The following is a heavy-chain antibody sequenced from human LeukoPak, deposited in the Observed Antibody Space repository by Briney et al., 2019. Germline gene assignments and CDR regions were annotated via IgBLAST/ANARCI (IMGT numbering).Heavy chain of an antibody. CDR2: INPNSGGT. CDR3: ASPISQARLRLDN. D-gene: IGHD3-16*01. V-gene: IGHV1-2*02. J-gene: IGHJ4*02. CDR1: GYSFTAYY. Sequence: ASVKVSCKASGYSFTAYYIHWVRQAPGQGLEWMGWINPNSGGTKYAQKFQGRVTMTRDTSINTAYMELSSLRSDDTAVYYCASPISQARLRLDNWGQGTLVTVSS.